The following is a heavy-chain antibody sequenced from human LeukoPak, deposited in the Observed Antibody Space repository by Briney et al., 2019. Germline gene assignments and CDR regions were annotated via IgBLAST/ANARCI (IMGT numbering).Heavy chain of an antibody. CDR1: GFTFSSYG. Sequence: GGSLRLSCAASGFTFSSYGMSWVRQAPGKGLEWVSAISGSGGSTYYADSVKGRFTISRDNAKNSLYLQMNSLRAEDTAVYYCARKAKNGDDLDYWGQGTLVTVSS. J-gene: IGHJ4*02. CDR3: ARKAKNGDDLDY. D-gene: IGHD4-17*01. V-gene: IGHV3-23*01. CDR2: ISGSGGST.